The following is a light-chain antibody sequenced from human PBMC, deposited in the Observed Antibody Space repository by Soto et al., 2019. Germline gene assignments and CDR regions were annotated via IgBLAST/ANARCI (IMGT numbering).Light chain of an antibody. J-gene: IGLJ2*01. V-gene: IGLV2-14*01. CDR1: RSDIGTYNY. CDR2: DVN. CDR3: FSYTTSDNVV. Sequence: QSALTQPASVSGSPGQSITISYTGTRSDIGTYNYVSWVQQHPDKAPKVVIYDVNNRPSGVSNRFSGSKSGTTASLTISGLQAEDEADYYCFSYTTSDNVVFGGGTKLTVL.